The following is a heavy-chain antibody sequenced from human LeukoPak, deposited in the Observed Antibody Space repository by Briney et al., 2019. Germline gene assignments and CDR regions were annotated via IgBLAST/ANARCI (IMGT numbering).Heavy chain of an antibody. CDR1: GGSFSGYY. CDR3: ARGSTIFGFQH. D-gene: IGHD3-3*01. Sequence: SETLSLTCAVYGGSFSGYYWSWIRQPPGKGLEWIGEINHSGSINYNPSLKSRVTISVDTSQNQFSLKLSSVTAADTAVYFCARGSTIFGFQHWGQGTLVTVSS. V-gene: IGHV4-34*01. J-gene: IGHJ1*01. CDR2: INHSGSI.